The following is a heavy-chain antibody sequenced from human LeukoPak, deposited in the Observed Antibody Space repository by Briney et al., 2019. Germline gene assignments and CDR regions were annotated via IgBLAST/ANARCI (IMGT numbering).Heavy chain of an antibody. J-gene: IGHJ6*03. CDR2: IYTSGST. D-gene: IGHD2-21*01. CDR1: GASISSYY. Sequence: PSETLSLTCTVSGASISSYYWSWIRQPAGKGLEWIGRIYTSGSTNYNPSLKSRVTMSVDTSKNQFSLKLSSVTAADTAVYYCAREDTRGKLLFGYYMDVWGKGTTVTVSS. V-gene: IGHV4-4*07. CDR3: AREDTRGKLLFGYYMDV.